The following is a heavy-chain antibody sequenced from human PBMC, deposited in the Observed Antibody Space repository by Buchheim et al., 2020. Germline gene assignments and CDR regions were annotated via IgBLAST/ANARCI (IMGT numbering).Heavy chain of an antibody. CDR3: ARAGGSLMGFFDY. CDR2: IYHSGTT. CDR1: GDSIHSGGYS. V-gene: IGHV4-30-2*01. D-gene: IGHD6-25*01. Sequence: HLHLQESGSGLVNPSQTLSLTCAVSGDSIHSGGYSWSWIRQPPGKGLEWIGYIYHSGTTHYNPSLKSRVTMSVDRSKNQVSLKLSSVTAADTAVYYCARAGGSLMGFFDYWGQGTL. J-gene: IGHJ4*02.